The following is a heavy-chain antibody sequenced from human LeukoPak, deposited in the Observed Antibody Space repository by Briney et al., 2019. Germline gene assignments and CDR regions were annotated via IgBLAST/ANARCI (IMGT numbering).Heavy chain of an antibody. V-gene: IGHV4-61*02. J-gene: IGHJ5*02. CDR3: ARDWIFTDYYDSRLGFDP. CDR1: GGSISSGSYY. CDR2: IYTSGST. Sequence: SQTLSLTCTVSGGSISSGSYYWSWIRQPAGKGLEWIGRIYTSGSTNYNPSLKSRVTISVDTSKNQFSLKLSSVTAADTAVYYCARDWIFTDYYDSRLGFDPWGQGTLVTVSS. D-gene: IGHD3-22*01.